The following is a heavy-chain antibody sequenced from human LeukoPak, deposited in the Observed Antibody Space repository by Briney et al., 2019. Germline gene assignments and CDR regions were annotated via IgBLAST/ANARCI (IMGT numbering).Heavy chain of an antibody. CDR1: GYTFTSYG. J-gene: IGHJ4*02. Sequence: ASVKVSCKASGYTFTSYGISWVRQAPGQGLEWMGWISAYNGNTNYAQKLQGRVTMTTDTSTSTAYMELRSLRSDDTAVYYCARSTGSYSQLRVFDYWGQGTLVTVSS. CDR3: ARSTGSYSQLRVFDY. D-gene: IGHD1-26*01. V-gene: IGHV1-18*01. CDR2: ISAYNGNT.